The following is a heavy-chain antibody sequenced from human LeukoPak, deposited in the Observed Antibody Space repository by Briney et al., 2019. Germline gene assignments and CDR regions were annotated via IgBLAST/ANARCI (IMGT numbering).Heavy chain of an antibody. CDR2: INHSGST. J-gene: IGHJ4*02. V-gene: IGHV4-34*01. Sequence: SETLSLTCAVYGGSFSGYYWSWIRQPPGKGLEWIGEINHSGSTNYNPSLKSRVTISVDTSKNQFSLKPSSVTAADTAVYYCARVSRPSITMVRGVIDYWGQGTLVTVSS. CDR1: GGSFSGYY. D-gene: IGHD3-10*01. CDR3: ARVSRPSITMVRGVIDY.